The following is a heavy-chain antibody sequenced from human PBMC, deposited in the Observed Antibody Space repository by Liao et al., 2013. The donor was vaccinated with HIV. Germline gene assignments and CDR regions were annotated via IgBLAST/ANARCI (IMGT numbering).Heavy chain of an antibody. Sequence: QVQLQESGPGLVKPSETLSLTCTVSGDSIRSFYWSWVRQPAGKRLEWIARIYPSGDAYLNSYYNPSVESRVTMSVDTSKNQFSLKLXSVTAADAAEYYCTRDSFFGPAFYLYKWGQGTPVTVSS. CDR2: IYPSGDAYLNS. J-gene: IGHJ4*02. CDR3: TRDSFFGPAFYLYK. V-gene: IGHV4-4*07. CDR1: GDSIRSFY. D-gene: IGHD2/OR15-2a*01.